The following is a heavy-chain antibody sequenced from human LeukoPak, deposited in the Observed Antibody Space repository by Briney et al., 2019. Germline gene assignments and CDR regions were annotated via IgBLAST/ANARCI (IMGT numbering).Heavy chain of an antibody. D-gene: IGHD4-17*01. CDR3: ARGEWGYGDYFGGNAFDI. CDR1: GFTFDDYG. Sequence: PGGSLRLSCAASGFTFDDYGMSWVRQAPGKGLEWVSGINWNGGSTGYADSVKGRFTISRDNAKNSLYLQMNSLRAEDTALYYCARGEWGYGDYFGGNAFDIWGQGTMVTVSS. V-gene: IGHV3-20*04. J-gene: IGHJ3*02. CDR2: INWNGGST.